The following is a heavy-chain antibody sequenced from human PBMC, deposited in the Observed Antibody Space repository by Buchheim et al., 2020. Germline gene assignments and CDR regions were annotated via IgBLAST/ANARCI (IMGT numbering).Heavy chain of an antibody. J-gene: IGHJ4*02. CDR2: IDWDDDK. V-gene: IGHV2-70*15. Sequence: QVTLRESGPALVKPTQTLTLTCDFSGFSLTSTGMSLTWIRQPPGKALEWLARIDWDDDKYYNPSLKTSLSVSRDTSRNQMVLTMTNMDTVDTGTYFCARIRPVTGYFDFWGQG. D-gene: IGHD2-15*01. CDR1: GFSLTSTGMS. CDR3: ARIRPVTGYFDF.